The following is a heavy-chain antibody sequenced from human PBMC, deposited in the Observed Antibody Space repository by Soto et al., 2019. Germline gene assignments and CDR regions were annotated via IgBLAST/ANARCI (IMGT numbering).Heavy chain of an antibody. J-gene: IGHJ6*02. CDR2: ISGSGGST. CDR1: GFTFSSYG. D-gene: IGHD5-18*01. V-gene: IGHV3-23*01. CDR3: AKWLGYGYEQGWYYYGMDV. Sequence: HPGGSLRLSCAASGFTFSSYGMHWVRQAPGKGLERVSAISGSGGSTYYADSVKGRFTISRDNSKNTLYLQMNSLRAEDTAVYYCAKWLGYGYEQGWYYYGMDVWGQGTTVTVSS.